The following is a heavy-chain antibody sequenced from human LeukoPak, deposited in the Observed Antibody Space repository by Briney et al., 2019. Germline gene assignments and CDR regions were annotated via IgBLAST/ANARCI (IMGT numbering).Heavy chain of an antibody. CDR3: ARVPPYYGSGSYIDPYFDY. CDR1: GFTFSSYA. Sequence: PGRSLRLSCAASGFTFSSYAMHWVRQAPGKGLEWVAVISYDGSNKYYADSVKGRFTISRDNSKNTLYLQMNSLRAEDTAVYYCARVPPYYGSGSYIDPYFDYWGQGTLVTVST. V-gene: IGHV3-30-3*01. J-gene: IGHJ4*02. CDR2: ISYDGSNK. D-gene: IGHD3-10*01.